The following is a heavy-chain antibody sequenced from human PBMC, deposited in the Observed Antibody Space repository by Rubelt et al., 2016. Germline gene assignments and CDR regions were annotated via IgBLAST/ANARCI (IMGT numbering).Heavy chain of an antibody. CDR2: INAGNGNT. Sequence: QVQLVQSGAEVKRPGASVKVSCKASGYPFATYAMHWVRQAPGQRLEWMGWINAGNGNTKYSQKFQGRVTITRDTSGSTAYMGLSSLRSEDTALYYCARAQRIRLLMVYAPTFDYWGQGTLVTVSS. CDR3: ARAQRIRLLMVYAPTFDY. V-gene: IGHV1-3*01. D-gene: IGHD2-8*01. J-gene: IGHJ4*02. CDR1: GYPFATYA.